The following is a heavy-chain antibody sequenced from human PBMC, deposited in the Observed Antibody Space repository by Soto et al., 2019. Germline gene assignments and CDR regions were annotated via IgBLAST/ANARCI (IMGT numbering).Heavy chain of an antibody. CDR1: RGTFSSYA. D-gene: IGHD6-13*01. CDR2: IIPIFGTA. J-gene: IGHJ4*02. V-gene: IGHV1-69*06. CDR3: ARLSYSSSPARHFDY. Sequence: SVKVSCKASRGTFSSYAISWVRQAPGQGLEWMGGIIPIFGTANYAQKFQGRVTITADKSTSTAYMELSSLRSEDTAVYYCARLSYSSSPARHFDYWGQGTLVTVSS.